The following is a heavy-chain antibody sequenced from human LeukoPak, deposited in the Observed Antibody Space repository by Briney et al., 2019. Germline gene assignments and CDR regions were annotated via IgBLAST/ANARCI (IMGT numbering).Heavy chain of an antibody. CDR1: GGSFSGYY. D-gene: IGHD2-8*02. V-gene: IGHV4-34*01. CDR2: INHSGST. CDR3: ARLGPPTGLNY. J-gene: IGHJ4*02. Sequence: PSETLSLTCAVYGGSFSGYYWSWIRQPPGKGLEWIGEINHSGSTNYNPSLKSRVTISVDTSKNQFSLKLSSVTAADTAVYYCARLGPPTGLNYWGQGTLVTVSS.